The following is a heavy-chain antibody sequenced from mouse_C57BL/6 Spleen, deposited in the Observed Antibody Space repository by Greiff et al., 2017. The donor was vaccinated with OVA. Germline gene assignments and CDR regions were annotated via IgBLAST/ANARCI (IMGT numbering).Heavy chain of an antibody. CDR2: IDPSDSET. J-gene: IGHJ2*01. Sequence: QVQLQQPGAELVRPGSSVKLSCKASGYTFTSYWMHWVKQRPIQGLEWIGNIDPSDSETHYNQKFKDKATLTVDKSSSTAYMQLSSLTSEDSAVYYCARSFITTVVATDYWGQGTTLTVSS. CDR3: ARSFITTVVATDY. CDR1: GYTFTSYW. D-gene: IGHD1-1*01. V-gene: IGHV1-52*01.